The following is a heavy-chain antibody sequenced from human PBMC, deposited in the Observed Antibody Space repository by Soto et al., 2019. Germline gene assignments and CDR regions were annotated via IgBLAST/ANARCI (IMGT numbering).Heavy chain of an antibody. V-gene: IGHV3-30*18. CDR2: ISYDGSNK. CDR1: GFSFSSYA. CDR3: AKAITIFGVVSDSWFDP. D-gene: IGHD3-3*01. Sequence: PWGSLRLSCAASGFSFSSYAMHWVRQAPGKGLEWVAVISYDGSNKYYADSVKGRFTISRDNSKNTLYLQMNSLRAEDTAVYYCAKAITIFGVVSDSWFDPWGQGTLVTVS. J-gene: IGHJ5*02.